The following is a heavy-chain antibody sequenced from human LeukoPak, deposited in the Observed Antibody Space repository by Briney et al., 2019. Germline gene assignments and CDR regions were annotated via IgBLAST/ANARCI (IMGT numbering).Heavy chain of an antibody. CDR2: TSGSGGST. J-gene: IGHJ1*01. Sequence: AGGSLRLSCAASGFTFSSYAMSWVRQAPGKGLEWVSATSGSGGSTYYADSVKGRFTISRDNSKNTLYLQMNSLRAEDTAVYYCARDSYYYGSGSYLLFQHWGQGTLVTVSS. V-gene: IGHV3-23*01. CDR3: ARDSYYYGSGSYLLFQH. CDR1: GFTFSSYA. D-gene: IGHD3-10*01.